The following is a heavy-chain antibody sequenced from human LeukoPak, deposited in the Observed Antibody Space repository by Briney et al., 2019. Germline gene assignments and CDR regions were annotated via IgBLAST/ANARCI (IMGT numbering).Heavy chain of an antibody. CDR1: GYTFTGHF. CDR3: ARGLNYCSGGSCYSYYYMDV. J-gene: IGHJ6*03. CDR2: INPNSGGT. V-gene: IGHV1-2*02. D-gene: IGHD2-15*01. Sequence: GASVKVSCKASGYTFTGHFMHWVRQAPGQGLEWMGWINPNSGGTNYAQKFQGRVTMTRDTSISTAYMELSRLTSDDTAVYYCARGLNYCSGGSCYSYYYMDVWGKGTTVTISS.